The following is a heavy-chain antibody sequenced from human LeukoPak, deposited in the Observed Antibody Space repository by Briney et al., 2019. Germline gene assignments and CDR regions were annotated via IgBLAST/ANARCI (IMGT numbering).Heavy chain of an antibody. CDR2: MSTSGST. V-gene: IGHV4-61*02. CDR3: ARHQYQLSVLDY. J-gene: IGHJ4*02. D-gene: IGHD2-2*01. Sequence: SETLSLTCTVSGDSISSTIYYWSWIRQPAGKGLEWIGRMSTSGSTSYNPSLKSRVTISVDTSKNQFSLNLNSVTAADTAVYYCARHQYQLSVLDYWGQGTLVTVSS. CDR1: GDSISSTIYY.